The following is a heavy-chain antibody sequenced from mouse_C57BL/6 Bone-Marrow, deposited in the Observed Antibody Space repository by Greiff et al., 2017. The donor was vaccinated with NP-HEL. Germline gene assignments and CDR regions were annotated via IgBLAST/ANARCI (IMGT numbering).Heavy chain of an antibody. CDR1: GYTFTSYW. V-gene: IGHV1-52*01. D-gene: IGHD1-1*01. J-gene: IGHJ1*03. Sequence: VQLQQSGAELVRPGSSVKLSCKASGYTFTSYWMHWVKQRPIEGLEWIGNIDPSDSETHYNQKFKDKATLTVDKSSSTAYMQLSSLTSEDSAVYYCASTVDWYFDVWGTGTTVTVSS. CDR2: IDPSDSET. CDR3: ASTVDWYFDV.